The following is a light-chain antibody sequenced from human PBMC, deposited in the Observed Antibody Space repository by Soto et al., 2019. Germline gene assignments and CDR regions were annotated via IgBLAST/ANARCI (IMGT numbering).Light chain of an antibody. J-gene: IGLJ3*02. V-gene: IGLV2-14*01. CDR1: SSDIGNYDF. Sequence: QSALTQPASVSGSPGQSITISCTGTSSDIGNYDFVSWYQQVPGTAPKAMIYEVSSRPSGVSNRFSGSKSGNTASLTISGLQAEDEADYYCSSYSSTSTPWVFGGGTKLTVL. CDR3: SSYSSTSTPWV. CDR2: EVS.